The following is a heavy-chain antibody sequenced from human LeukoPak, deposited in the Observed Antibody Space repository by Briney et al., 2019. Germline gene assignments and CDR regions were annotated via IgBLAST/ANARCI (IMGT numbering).Heavy chain of an antibody. CDR2: ISSSGSTI. D-gene: IGHD4-17*01. CDR1: GLTFSSYE. CDR3: ARGPYGDYVDAFDI. V-gene: IGHV3-48*03. Sequence: PGGSLRLSCAASGLTFSSYEMNWVRQAPGKGLEWVSYISSSGSTIYYADSVKGRFTISRDNAKNSLYLQMNSLRAEVTAVYYCARGPYGDYVDAFDIWGQGTMVTVS. J-gene: IGHJ3*02.